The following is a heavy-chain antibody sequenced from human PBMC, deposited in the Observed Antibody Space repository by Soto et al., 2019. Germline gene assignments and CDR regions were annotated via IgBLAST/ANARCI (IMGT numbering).Heavy chain of an antibody. Sequence: EAQLVESGGGLVKPGGSLRLSCAASTFTFSSDTMNWVRQAPGKGLEWVSSISSSGTTTHYVDSVKGRFTISRDNAKNSLYPQMNSLRAEDTAVYYCVCGDRRGSWVHGTLVTVSS. CDR1: TFTFSSDT. CDR2: ISSSGTTT. CDR3: VCGDRRGS. V-gene: IGHV3-21*01. J-gene: IGHJ5*01. D-gene: IGHD4-17*01.